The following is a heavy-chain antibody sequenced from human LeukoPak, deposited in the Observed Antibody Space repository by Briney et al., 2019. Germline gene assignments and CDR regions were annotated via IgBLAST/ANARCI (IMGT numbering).Heavy chain of an antibody. CDR3: ARDLKFRGYSYGYDY. D-gene: IGHD5-18*01. Sequence: PSETLSLTCAVSGGSISSGGYSWSWIRQPPGKGLEWIGYIYHSGSTYYNPSLKSRVTISVDRSKNQFSLKLSSVTAADAAVCYCARDLKFRGYSYGYDYWGQGTLVTVSS. CDR2: IYHSGST. V-gene: IGHV4-30-2*01. J-gene: IGHJ4*02. CDR1: GGSISSGGYS.